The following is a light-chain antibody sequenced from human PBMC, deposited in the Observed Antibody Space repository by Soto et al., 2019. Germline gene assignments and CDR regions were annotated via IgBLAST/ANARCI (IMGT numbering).Light chain of an antibody. J-gene: IGKJ4*01. V-gene: IGKV1-9*01. CDR3: QQLNTYPLT. CDR1: QGISSY. CDR2: SAS. Sequence: DIQLTQSPSFLSASVGDRVTITCRASQGISSYLAWYQQKPGQAPKLLIYSASTLQSGVPSRFSGSGSGTEFTLTISSLQPEDVATFYCQQLNTYPLTFGGGTKVEI.